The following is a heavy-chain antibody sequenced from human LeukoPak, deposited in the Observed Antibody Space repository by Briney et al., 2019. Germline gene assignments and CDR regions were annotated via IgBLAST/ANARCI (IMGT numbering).Heavy chain of an antibody. CDR1: GFTFSSYS. V-gene: IGHV3-23*01. CDR3: AKAPLTIAVAGTTFDY. J-gene: IGHJ4*02. D-gene: IGHD6-19*01. Sequence: GGSLRLSCAASGFTFSSYSMNWVRQAPGKGLEWVSAISGSGGGTYYADSVKGRFTISRDNSKNTLYLQMSSLRAEDTAIYFCAKAPLTIAVAGTTFDYWGQGTLVTVSS. CDR2: ISGSGGGT.